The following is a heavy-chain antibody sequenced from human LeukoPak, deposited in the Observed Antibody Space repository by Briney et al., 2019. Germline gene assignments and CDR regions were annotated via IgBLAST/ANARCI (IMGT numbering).Heavy chain of an antibody. CDR2: ISSSSSYI. CDR3: ARTSENDYDAFDI. Sequence: GGSLRLSCAASGFTFSSYSMNWVRQAPGKGLEWVSSISSSSSYIYYADSVEGRFTISRDNVKNSLYLQMNSLRAEDTAVYYCARTSENDYDAFDIWGQGTMVTVSS. V-gene: IGHV3-21*01. J-gene: IGHJ3*02. D-gene: IGHD1-1*01. CDR1: GFTFSSYS.